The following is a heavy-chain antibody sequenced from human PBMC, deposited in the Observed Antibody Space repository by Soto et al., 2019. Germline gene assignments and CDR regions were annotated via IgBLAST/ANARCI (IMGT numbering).Heavy chain of an antibody. Sequence: EVQLLESGGGLVQPGGSLRLSCAASGFTFSSYAMSWVRQAPGKGLEWVSAISGRGGSTYYADSVKGRFTISRDNSKNTLYLRMTSLRAEDTAVYYCAKSQADQKGGDAFDIWGQGTMVTVSS. J-gene: IGHJ3*02. CDR2: ISGRGGST. D-gene: IGHD3-16*01. CDR3: AKSQADQKGGDAFDI. V-gene: IGHV3-23*01. CDR1: GFTFSSYA.